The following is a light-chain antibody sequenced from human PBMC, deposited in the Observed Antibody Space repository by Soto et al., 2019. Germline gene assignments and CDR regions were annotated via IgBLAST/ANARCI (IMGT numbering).Light chain of an antibody. CDR2: GAS. J-gene: IGKJ4*01. Sequence: EIVLTQSPGTLSLSPGERATLSCRASQSVSRSYLAWYQQKPGQAPRLLIYGASSRATGIPDRFSGSGSGTDFTLTISRLEPEDVAVYYCQQYGSSPLLTFGAGTKVEIK. V-gene: IGKV3-20*01. CDR1: QSVSRSY. CDR3: QQYGSSPLLT.